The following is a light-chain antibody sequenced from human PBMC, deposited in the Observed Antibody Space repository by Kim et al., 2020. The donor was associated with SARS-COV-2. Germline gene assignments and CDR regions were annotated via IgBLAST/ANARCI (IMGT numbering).Light chain of an antibody. Sequence: QSALTQPASVSGSPGQSITISCTGTSSNVGGYNYVSWYQQHPGNAPKLMIYDVGTRPSGVSDRFSCPKSGNTSSLTISGHQTDDEADYYCSSYTTTTTRVVGGGTKMTVL. V-gene: IGLV2-14*03. J-gene: IGLJ3*02. CDR2: DVG. CDR1: SSNVGGYNY. CDR3: SSYTTTTTRV.